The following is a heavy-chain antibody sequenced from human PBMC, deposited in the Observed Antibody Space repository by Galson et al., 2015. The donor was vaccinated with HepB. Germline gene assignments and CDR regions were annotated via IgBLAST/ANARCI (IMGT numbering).Heavy chain of an antibody. J-gene: IGHJ5*01. CDR3: VRDGRDGYNFWFGY. CDR2: ISDST. V-gene: IGHV3-23*01. Sequence: SLRLSCAASGFSFSSYAMSWVRQAPGKGLEWISTISDSTYYTDSVKGRFTISRDDSKNTLYLQMNSLGAEDTALYYCVRDGRDGYNFWFGYWGQGTLVTVSP. D-gene: IGHD5-24*01. CDR1: GFSFSSYA.